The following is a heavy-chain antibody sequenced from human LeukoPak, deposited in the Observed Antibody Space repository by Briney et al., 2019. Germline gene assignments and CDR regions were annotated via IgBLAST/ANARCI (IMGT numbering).Heavy chain of an antibody. Sequence: ASVKVSCKASGYTFTHHGIAWVRQAPGQGLEWMGWISAYDGGTIYAQKVQGRVTMTTDTSTTTAYMELRSLTSDDTALYYCARDPSNTSGRYQYFDLWGRGTLVTVSS. CDR1: GYTFTHHG. CDR3: ARDPSNTSGRYQYFDL. D-gene: IGHD6-19*01. CDR2: ISAYDGGT. V-gene: IGHV1-18*01. J-gene: IGHJ2*01.